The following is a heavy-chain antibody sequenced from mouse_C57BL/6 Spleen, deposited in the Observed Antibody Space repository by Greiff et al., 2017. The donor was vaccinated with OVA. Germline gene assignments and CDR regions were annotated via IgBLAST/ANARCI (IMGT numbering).Heavy chain of an antibody. D-gene: IGHD2-4*01. V-gene: IGHV1-80*01. J-gene: IGHJ4*01. Sequence: QVQLQQSGAELVKPGASVKISCKASGYAFSSYWMNWVKQRPGKGLEWIGQIYPGDGDTNYNGKFKGKATLTADKYSSTAYMQLSSLTSDDSAVYFCARERNDYDVDYAMDYWGQGTSVTVSS. CDR1: GYAFSSYW. CDR3: ARERNDYDVDYAMDY. CDR2: IYPGDGDT.